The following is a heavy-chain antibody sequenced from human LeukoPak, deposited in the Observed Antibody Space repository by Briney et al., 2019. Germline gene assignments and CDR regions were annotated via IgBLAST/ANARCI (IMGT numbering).Heavy chain of an antibody. V-gene: IGHV6-1*01. CDR2: TYYRSKWYN. Sequence: SQTLSLTCAISGDSVSSNSAAWNWIRQSPSRGLEWLGRTYYRSKWYNDYAVSVKSRITINPDTPKNQFSLQLNSVTPEDTAVFSCARGGKAGVVSLDYGGQETLVTVSS. J-gene: IGHJ4*02. D-gene: IGHD3-10*01. CDR1: GDSVSSNSAA. CDR3: ARGGKAGVVSLDY.